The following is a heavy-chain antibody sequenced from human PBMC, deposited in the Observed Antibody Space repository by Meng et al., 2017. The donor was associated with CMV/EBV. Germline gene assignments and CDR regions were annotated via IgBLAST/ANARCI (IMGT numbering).Heavy chain of an antibody. CDR1: GYTFTTYG. J-gene: IGHJ5*02. Sequence: AGYTFTTYGISWVRQAPGQGLEWMGWISAYNGNTNYAQRIQGRVTMTTDTSRSTAYMELRSLRYDDTAVYYCARDLIAVRPGWFDPWGQGTLVTVSS. CDR2: ISAYNGNT. CDR3: ARDLIAVRPGWFDP. V-gene: IGHV1-18*01. D-gene: IGHD6-6*01.